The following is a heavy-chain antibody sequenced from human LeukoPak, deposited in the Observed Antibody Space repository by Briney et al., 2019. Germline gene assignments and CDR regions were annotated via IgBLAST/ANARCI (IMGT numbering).Heavy chain of an antibody. CDR1: GYTFTGYY. Sequence: ASVKVSCKASGYTFTGYYMHWVRQATGQGLEWMGWMNPNSGNTGYAQKFQGRVTMTRNTPISTAYMELSSLRSEDTAVYYCARAGSTDDAFDIWGQGTMVTVSS. CDR2: MNPNSGNT. CDR3: ARAGSTDDAFDI. J-gene: IGHJ3*02. V-gene: IGHV1-8*02. D-gene: IGHD1-1*01.